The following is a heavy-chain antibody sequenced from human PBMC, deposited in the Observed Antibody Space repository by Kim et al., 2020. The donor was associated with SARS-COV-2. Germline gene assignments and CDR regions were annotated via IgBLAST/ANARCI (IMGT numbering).Heavy chain of an antibody. CDR1: GGSISSSSYY. J-gene: IGHJ6*02. V-gene: IGHV4-39*01. D-gene: IGHD3-10*01. CDR3: ARGMVRGVILTYYYYGMDV. Sequence: SETLSLTCTVSGGSISSSSYYWGWIRQPPGKGLEWIGSIYYSGSTYYNPSLKSRVTISVDTSKNQFSLKLSSVTAADTAVYYCARGMVRGVILTYYYYGMDVWGQGTTVTVSS. CDR2: IYYSGST.